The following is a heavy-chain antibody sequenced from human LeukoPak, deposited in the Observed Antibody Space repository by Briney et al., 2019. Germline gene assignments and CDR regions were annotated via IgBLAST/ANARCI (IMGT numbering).Heavy chain of an antibody. CDR3: ARGILGRGWTFAC. CDR2: IQQDGSEK. Sequence: GGSLRLSCAASGFKFNSHLMTWVRQAPGKGLGWVANIQQDGSEKYYVDSVKGRFTISRDNTKNSLYMQMNSLRAEDTTVYYCARGILGRGWTFACWGQGTLVTVSS. V-gene: IGHV3-7*02. J-gene: IGHJ4*02. CDR1: GFKFNSHL. D-gene: IGHD6-19*01.